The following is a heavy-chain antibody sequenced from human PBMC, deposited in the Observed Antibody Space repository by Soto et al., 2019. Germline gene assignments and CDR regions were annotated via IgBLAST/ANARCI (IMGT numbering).Heavy chain of an antibody. CDR3: AKDSWYFDL. CDR2: IDTSGHST. Sequence: GALRVSCEASVFVFTNFWMHWVRHVPGKGLVWVARIDTSGHSTNYAESVKGRFTISRDNAKNTVSLQMNSLRVEDTGVYYCAKDSWYFDLWSQGSQVTVSS. CDR1: VFVFTNFW. J-gene: IGHJ4*02. V-gene: IGHV3-74*01. D-gene: IGHD6-13*01.